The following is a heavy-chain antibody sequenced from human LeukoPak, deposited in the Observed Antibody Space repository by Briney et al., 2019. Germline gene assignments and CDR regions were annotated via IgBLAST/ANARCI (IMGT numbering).Heavy chain of an antibody. V-gene: IGHV4-59*01. Sequence: SETLSLTCTVSGGSISSYYWSWIRQPPGKGLEWIGYIYYSGSTNYNPSLKSRVTISVDTSKNQFSLKLSSVTAADTAAYYCARDQGLVRGGDAFDIWGQGTMVTVSS. J-gene: IGHJ3*02. CDR1: GGSISSYY. D-gene: IGHD6-19*01. CDR2: IYYSGST. CDR3: ARDQGLVRGGDAFDI.